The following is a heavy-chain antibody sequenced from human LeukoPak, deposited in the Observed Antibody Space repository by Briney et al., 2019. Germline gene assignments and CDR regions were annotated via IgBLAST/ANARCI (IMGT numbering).Heavy chain of an antibody. CDR1: GFTLSNTW. Sequence: GGSLRLSCTASGFTLSNTWMHWVRQVPGKGLVWVSRFKTDGSSTSYADSVKGRFTISRDNAKNTLYLQMNSLRAEDTAVYYCAKSDWFDPWGQGTLVTVSS. CDR3: AKSDWFDP. CDR2: FKTDGSST. J-gene: IGHJ5*02. V-gene: IGHV3-74*01.